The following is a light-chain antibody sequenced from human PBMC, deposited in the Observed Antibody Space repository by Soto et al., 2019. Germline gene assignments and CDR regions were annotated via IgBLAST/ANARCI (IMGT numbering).Light chain of an antibody. J-gene: IGKJ1*01. CDR3: QQYNSYPWT. V-gene: IGKV1-5*03. Sequence: DIQMTQSPSTLSASVGDRVTITCRASQSISSWLAWYQQKPGKAPKLLIYKASSLESGVPSRFSGSGSGTAFNLTISNLQPDDFATYYCQQYNSYPWTFGQGTKVEIK. CDR2: KAS. CDR1: QSISSW.